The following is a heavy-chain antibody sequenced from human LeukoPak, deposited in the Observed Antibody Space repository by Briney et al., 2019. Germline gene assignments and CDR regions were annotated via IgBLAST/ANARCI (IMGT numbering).Heavy chain of an antibody. V-gene: IGHV1-46*01. CDR1: GYTFTGHY. D-gene: IGHD6-25*01. CDR2: INPSGGST. J-gene: IGHJ4*02. CDR3: ASHRSGWQQTYFDY. Sequence: ASVKVSCKASGYTFTGHYIHWVRQAPGQGLEWMAIINPSGGSTTYAQECQGRVTMTRDTSTSTVYMELSSLRSEDTAVYYCASHRSGWQQTYFDYWGQGTLVTVSS.